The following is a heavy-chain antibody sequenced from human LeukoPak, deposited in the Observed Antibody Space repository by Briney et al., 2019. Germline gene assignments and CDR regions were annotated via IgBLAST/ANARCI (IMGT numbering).Heavy chain of an antibody. CDR1: GYTFSRYW. J-gene: IGHJ4*02. CDR3: TTDTFGARDS. D-gene: IGHD3-10*01. V-gene: IGHV3-74*01. CDR2: INEDGSST. Sequence: PGGSLRLSCAASGYTFSRYWMHWVRQGPGKGLEWVSRINEDGSSTSYAESVGGRFTISRDNAKNTLYLQMNSLRAEDAAVYYCTTDTFGARDSWGQGTLVTVSS.